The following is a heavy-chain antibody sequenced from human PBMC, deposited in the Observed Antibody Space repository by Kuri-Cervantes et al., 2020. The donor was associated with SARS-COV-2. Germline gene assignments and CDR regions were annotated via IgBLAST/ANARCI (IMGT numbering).Heavy chain of an antibody. Sequence: GESLKISCVATGFTFSGYTMNWVRQAPGKALQWVSSISGSGSYIYYADSVKGRFTISRDNSKNTLYLQMNSLRAKDTAVYYCARDPLAARLVVVILGAFDIWGQGTMVTVSS. CDR2: ISGSGSYI. J-gene: IGHJ3*02. CDR1: GFTFSGYT. V-gene: IGHV3-21*01. D-gene: IGHD3-22*01. CDR3: ARDPLAARLVVVILGAFDI.